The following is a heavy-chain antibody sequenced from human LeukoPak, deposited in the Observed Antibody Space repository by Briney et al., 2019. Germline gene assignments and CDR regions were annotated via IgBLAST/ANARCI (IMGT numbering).Heavy chain of an antibody. D-gene: IGHD4-23*01. CDR3: AKMGGGNSEAFDI. CDR1: GFTFDDYA. V-gene: IGHV3-9*03. J-gene: IGHJ3*02. Sequence: GGSLRLSCAASGFTFDDYAMHWVRQAPGKGVEWVSGISWNSGSIGYADSVKGRFTISRDNAKNSLYLQMNSLRAEDMALYYCAKMGGGNSEAFDIWGQGTMVTVSS. CDR2: ISWNSGSI.